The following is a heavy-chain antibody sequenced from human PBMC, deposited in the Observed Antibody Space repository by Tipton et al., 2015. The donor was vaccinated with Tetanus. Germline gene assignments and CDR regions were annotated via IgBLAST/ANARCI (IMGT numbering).Heavy chain of an antibody. V-gene: IGHV4-34*01. D-gene: IGHD3-10*01. J-gene: IGHJ4*02. CDR3: ARGRADFGSGTYQNYFDY. Sequence: TLSLTCAVYGGSFNGYYYNWIRQPPGKGLEWIGEINRSGITNYNPSLKSRVTLSVGTSKTHFFLNLSSVTAADTAVYFCARGRADFGSGTYQNYFDYWGQGTLVTVSS. CDR1: GGSFNGYY. CDR2: INRSGIT.